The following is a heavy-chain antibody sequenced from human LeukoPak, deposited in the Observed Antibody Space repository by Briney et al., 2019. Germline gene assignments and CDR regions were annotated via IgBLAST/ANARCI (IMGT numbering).Heavy chain of an antibody. D-gene: IGHD5-18*01. CDR2: ISSSSSTI. J-gene: IGHJ1*01. CDR3: ARVSEGIQLWSYPRREYFQH. V-gene: IGHV3-48*01. Sequence: PGGSLRLSCAASGFTFSSYSMNWVRKAPGKGLEWVSYISSSSSTIYYADSVKGRFTISRDNSKNTLYLQMNSLRAEDTAVYYCARVSEGIQLWSYPRREYFQHWGQGTLVTVSS. CDR1: GFTFSSYS.